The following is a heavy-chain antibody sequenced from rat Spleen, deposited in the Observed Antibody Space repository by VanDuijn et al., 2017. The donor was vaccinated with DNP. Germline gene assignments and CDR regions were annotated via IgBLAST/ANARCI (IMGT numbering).Heavy chain of an antibody. CDR1: GFTFIDYW. D-gene: IGHD1-7*01. CDR3: ATSSYFGYDYGFAY. V-gene: IGHV5-31*01. J-gene: IGHJ3*01. CDR2: ITSSGGGT. Sequence: EVQLVESGGVLVQPGRSLKLSCVASGFTFIDYWMTWIRQVPGKGLEWVASITSSGGGTFYPDSVKGRFTISRDYARSTLYLQMDSLRSEDTATYYCATSSYFGYDYGFAYWGEGTLVTVSS.